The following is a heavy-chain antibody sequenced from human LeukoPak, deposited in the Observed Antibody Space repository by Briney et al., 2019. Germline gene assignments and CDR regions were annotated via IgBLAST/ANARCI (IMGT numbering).Heavy chain of an antibody. CDR1: GGSIGSGGYY. CDR3: ARDLGYEGAFDI. J-gene: IGHJ3*02. D-gene: IGHD2-15*01. CDR2: IYYSGST. V-gene: IGHV4-31*03. Sequence: SETLSLTCTVSGGSIGSGGYYWSWIRQHPGKGLEWIGYIYYSGSTYYNPSLKSRVTISVDTSKNQFSLKLSSVTAADTAVYYCARDLGYEGAFDIWGQGTMVTVSS.